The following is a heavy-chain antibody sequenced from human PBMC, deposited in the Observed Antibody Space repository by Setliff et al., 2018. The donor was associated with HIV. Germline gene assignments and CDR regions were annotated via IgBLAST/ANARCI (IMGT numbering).Heavy chain of an antibody. CDR3: ARVPVAGTARGVFDI. J-gene: IGHJ3*02. V-gene: IGHV4-4*09. CDR2: IHSSGST. CDR1: GGSISSYY. Sequence: TSETLSLTCTVSGGSISSYYWSWIRQPPGKGLEWIGNIHSSGSTNYNPSLKSRDTISVDTSKGQFSLRLHSVTAADTAVYYCARVPVAGTARGVFDIWGQGTMVTVSS. D-gene: IGHD6-19*01.